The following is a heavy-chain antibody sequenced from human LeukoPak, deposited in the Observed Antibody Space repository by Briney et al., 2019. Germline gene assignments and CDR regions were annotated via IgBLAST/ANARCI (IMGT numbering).Heavy chain of an antibody. Sequence: SETLSLTCTVSGGSINSYWSWIRQPAGKGLEWIGRISGSGTITYNPALQSRLSISIDTSKNQFSLKLMSVTAADTAVYYCAREPRITIFGVVHSGRFGPWGQGTLVTVSS. V-gene: IGHV4-4*07. CDR3: AREPRITIFGVVHSGRFGP. J-gene: IGHJ5*02. CDR1: GGSINSY. CDR2: ISGSGTI. D-gene: IGHD3-3*01.